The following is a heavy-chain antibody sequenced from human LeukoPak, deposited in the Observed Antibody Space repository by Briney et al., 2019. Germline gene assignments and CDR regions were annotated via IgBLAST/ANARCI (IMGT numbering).Heavy chain of an antibody. J-gene: IGHJ5*02. CDR1: GFTFSGYA. CDR3: ARDQGTSTTAPKRKGRFDP. D-gene: IGHD1-1*01. V-gene: IGHV3-33*08. CDR2: KWYDGSNK. Sequence: GGSLRLSCAASGFTFSGYAMHWVRQAPGKGLEWVALKWYDGSNKEYAESVKGRFTISRDNSKNTLYLQMNSLRDEDTAVYYCARDQGTSTTAPKRKGRFDPWGQRTLVTVSS.